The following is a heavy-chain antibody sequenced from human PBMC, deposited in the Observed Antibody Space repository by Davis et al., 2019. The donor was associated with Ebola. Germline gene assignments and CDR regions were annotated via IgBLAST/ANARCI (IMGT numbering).Heavy chain of an antibody. V-gene: IGHV4-39*02. CDR3: ARVVREKGSLDS. J-gene: IGHJ4*02. CDR2: INQSGTT. CDR1: GGSISSSTYY. Sequence: MPSETLSLTCTVSGGSISSSTYYWAWIRQPPGKGREWMGDINQSGTTKYSPSLKSRLTILVDTSKNHFSMKLTSVTAADTAVYRCARVVREKGSLDSWGQGTLVTVSS.